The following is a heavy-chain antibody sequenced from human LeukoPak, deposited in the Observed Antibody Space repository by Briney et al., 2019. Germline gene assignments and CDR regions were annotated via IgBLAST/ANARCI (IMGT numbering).Heavy chain of an antibody. CDR3: ARGGDLAAAGN. Sequence: PSETLSLTCTVSGVSISSSGFYWGWIRQPPGKRLEWIGSIYYSGSTYYNPSLKSRVTISVDTYKNQFSLKLSSVAAADTAVYYCARGGDLAAAGNWGQGTLVTVSS. V-gene: IGHV4-39*07. CDR2: IYYSGST. J-gene: IGHJ4*02. D-gene: IGHD6-13*01. CDR1: GVSISSSGFY.